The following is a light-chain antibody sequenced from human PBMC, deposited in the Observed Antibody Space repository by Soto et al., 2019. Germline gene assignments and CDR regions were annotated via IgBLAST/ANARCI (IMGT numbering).Light chain of an antibody. V-gene: IGKV3-11*01. J-gene: IGKJ5*01. CDR3: QQRSNWPLIT. CDR1: QNVDSNS. Sequence: EIVLTQSPGTLSLSPGERATLSCRASQNVDSNSLAWYQQKPGQAPRLLIYGASTRATGIPARFSGSGSGTDFTLTISSLEPEDFAVYYCQQRSNWPLITFGQGTRLEIK. CDR2: GAS.